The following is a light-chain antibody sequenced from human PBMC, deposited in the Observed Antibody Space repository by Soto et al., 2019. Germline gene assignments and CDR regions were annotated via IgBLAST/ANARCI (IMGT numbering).Light chain of an antibody. CDR1: QYVSSS. CDR3: QQYNNWLT. V-gene: IGKV3-15*01. CDR2: GAS. Sequence: ILMTQYPSTLSVSPGERATLSCRAYQYVSSSVAWYQHKPGQAPRLLIHGASTRATDVPDTLRGSGFGTEFTLTITSLHSEDSGVYYCQQYNNWLTFGQGTRLEIK. J-gene: IGKJ5*01.